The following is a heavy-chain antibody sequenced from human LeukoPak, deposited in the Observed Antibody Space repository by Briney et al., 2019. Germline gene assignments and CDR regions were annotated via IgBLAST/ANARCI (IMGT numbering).Heavy chain of an antibody. J-gene: IGHJ5*02. CDR3: ARGSITIFGTPIRHWFDP. V-gene: IGHV1-8*01. Sequence: ASVKVSCKASGYTFTSYDINWVRQATGKGLEWMGWMNPNSGNTGYAQKFQGRVTMTRNTSISTAYMELSSVRSGDTAVYYCARGSITIFGTPIRHWFDPWGQGTLVTVSS. CDR1: GYTFTSYD. CDR2: MNPNSGNT. D-gene: IGHD3-3*01.